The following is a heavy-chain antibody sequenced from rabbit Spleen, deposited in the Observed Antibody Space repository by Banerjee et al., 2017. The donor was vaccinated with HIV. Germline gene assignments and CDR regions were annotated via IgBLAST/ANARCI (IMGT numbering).Heavy chain of an antibody. J-gene: IGHJ6*01. CDR2: IDIGSSGFS. V-gene: IGHV1S40*01. D-gene: IGHD8-1*01. Sequence: ACIDIGSSGFSYFASWAKGRFTISKTSSTTVTLQMTSLTDADTATYFCARDSGSSFSSYGMDLWGPGTLVTVS. CDR3: ARDSGSSFSSYGMDL.